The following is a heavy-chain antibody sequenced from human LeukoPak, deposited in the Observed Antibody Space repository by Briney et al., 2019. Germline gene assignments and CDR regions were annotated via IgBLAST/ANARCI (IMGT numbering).Heavy chain of an antibody. CDR1: GFTSSDYW. CDR3: ARIGGSGTYWDY. V-gene: IGHV3-7*01. J-gene: IGHJ4*02. D-gene: IGHD3-10*01. Sequence: GGSLRLSCAASGFTSSDYWMSWVRQAPGKGLEWVANIKYHGSDEHYVDSVRGRFTISRDNAKNSLFLQMNSLRAEDTAVYYCARIGGSGTYWDYWGQGTLVTVSS. CDR2: IKYHGSDE.